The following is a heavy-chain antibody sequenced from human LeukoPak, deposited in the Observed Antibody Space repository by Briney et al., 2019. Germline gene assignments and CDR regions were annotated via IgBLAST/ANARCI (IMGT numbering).Heavy chain of an antibody. CDR2: ISAYNGNT. J-gene: IGHJ4*02. CDR3: AREVAYSGYDSAADRIDY. V-gene: IGHV1-18*01. Sequence: GASVKVSCKASGYTFTSYGISWVRQAPGQGLEWMGWISAYNGNTNYAQKLQGRVTMTTDTSTSTAYMELRSLRSDDTAVYYCAREVAYSGYDSAADRIDYWGQGTLVTVSS. CDR1: GYTFTSYG. D-gene: IGHD5-12*01.